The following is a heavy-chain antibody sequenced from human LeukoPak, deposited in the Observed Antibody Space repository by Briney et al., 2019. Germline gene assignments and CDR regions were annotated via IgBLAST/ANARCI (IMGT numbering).Heavy chain of an antibody. Sequence: GGSLRLSCVASGFTFDDYAMHWVRQAPGKGLEWVSGISWTGSSIDYADSVKGRFTISRDNAKNSLYLQMNNLRGEDTALYYCAKDSSGWSSFDYWGQGTLVTVSS. CDR3: AKDSSGWSSFDY. V-gene: IGHV3-9*01. J-gene: IGHJ4*02. D-gene: IGHD6-19*01. CDR1: GFTFDDYA. CDR2: ISWTGSSI.